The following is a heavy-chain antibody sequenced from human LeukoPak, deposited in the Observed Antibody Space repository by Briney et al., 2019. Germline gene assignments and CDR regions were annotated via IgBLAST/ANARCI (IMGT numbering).Heavy chain of an antibody. CDR2: IYPSDSDT. CDR1: GYSFANYW. CDR3: ARAPPYCSGGSCYIDY. J-gene: IGHJ4*02. D-gene: IGHD2-15*01. V-gene: IGHV5-51*01. Sequence: GESLKISCKGSGYSFANYWIGWVRQMPGKDKEWMGIIYPSDSDTRYSPSFQGQVTISADKSISTAYLQWSSLKASDTAMYYCARAPPYCSGGSCYIDYWGQGTLVTVSS.